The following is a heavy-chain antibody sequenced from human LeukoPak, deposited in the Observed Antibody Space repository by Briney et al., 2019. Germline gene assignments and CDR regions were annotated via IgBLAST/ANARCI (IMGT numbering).Heavy chain of an antibody. CDR2: ISSSSSYI. CDR3: ARGSLAGAYYYYGMDV. D-gene: IGHD6-19*01. J-gene: IGHJ6*02. V-gene: IGHV3-21*01. CDR1: GFTFSSYS. Sequence: GGSLRLSCEASGFTFSSYSMNWVRQAPGKGLEWVPSISSSSSYIYYADSVKGRFTISRDNAKNSLYLQMNSLRAEDTAVYYCARGSLAGAYYYYGMDVWGQGTTVTVSS.